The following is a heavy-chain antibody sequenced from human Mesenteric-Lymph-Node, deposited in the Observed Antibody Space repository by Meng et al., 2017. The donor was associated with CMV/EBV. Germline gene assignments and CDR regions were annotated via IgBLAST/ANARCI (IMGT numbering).Heavy chain of an antibody. D-gene: IGHD3-10*01. CDR3: AKVMVRGNYGMDV. CDR1: GFTFSSYA. CDR2: IWYDGSNK. V-gene: IGHV3-33*06. J-gene: IGHJ6*02. Sequence: GESLKISCAASGFTFSSYAMHWVRQAPGKGLEWVAVIWYDGSNKYYADSVKGRFTISRDNSKNTLYLQMNSLRAEDTAVYYCAKVMVRGNYGMDVWGQGTTVTVSS.